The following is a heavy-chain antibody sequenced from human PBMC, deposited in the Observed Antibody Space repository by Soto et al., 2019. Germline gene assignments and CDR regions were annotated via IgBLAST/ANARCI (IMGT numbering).Heavy chain of an antibody. CDR3: ATQAGTRFDY. Sequence: QVHLVESGGGVVQPGRSLRLSCTASEFSLSAYAIHWVRQAPGRGLEWVAVIWYDGSDKYYADSVKGRFTVSRDNSKNTVYLQMNSLRAEDTALYYCATQAGTRFDYWGQGTLVTVSS. V-gene: IGHV3-33*01. J-gene: IGHJ4*02. CDR2: IWYDGSDK. CDR1: EFSLSAYA.